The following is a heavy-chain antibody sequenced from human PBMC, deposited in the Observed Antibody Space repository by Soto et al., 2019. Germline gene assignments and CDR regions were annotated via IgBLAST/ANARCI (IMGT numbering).Heavy chain of an antibody. Sequence: TSETLSLTCTVSGGSISSYYWSWIRQPPGKGLEWIGYIYYSGSTNYNPSLKSRVTISVDTSKNQFSLKLSSVTAADTAVYYCARDYGDYSFFFDYWGQGALVTVSS. CDR1: GGSISSYY. D-gene: IGHD4-17*01. CDR3: ARDYGDYSFFFDY. J-gene: IGHJ4*02. V-gene: IGHV4-59*01. CDR2: IYYSGST.